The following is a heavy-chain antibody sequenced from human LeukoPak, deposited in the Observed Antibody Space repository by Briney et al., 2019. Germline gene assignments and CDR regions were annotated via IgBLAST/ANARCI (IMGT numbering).Heavy chain of an antibody. J-gene: IGHJ4*02. Sequence: ATVKVSCKASGYTFTSCGISWVRQAPGQGLEWMGWISAYNGNTNYAQKLQGRVTMTTDTSTSTAYMELRSLRSDDTAVYYCARVPLIVVVPAALSGDYWGQGTLVTVSS. CDR1: GYTFTSCG. CDR2: ISAYNGNT. CDR3: ARVPLIVVVPAALSGDY. D-gene: IGHD2-2*01. V-gene: IGHV1-18*04.